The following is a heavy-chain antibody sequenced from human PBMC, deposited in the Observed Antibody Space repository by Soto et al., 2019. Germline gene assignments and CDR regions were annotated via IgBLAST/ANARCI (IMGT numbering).Heavy chain of an antibody. J-gene: IGHJ4*02. CDR1: GFTFSSYA. CDR3: ARYIRGPTVFYFDF. CDR2: VTYNGDKT. D-gene: IGHD5-18*01. V-gene: IGHV3-23*01. Sequence: GGSLRLSCADSGFTFSSYAMTWVRQSPGKGLEWVSVVTYNGDKTYYADSVKGRFTISRDNSKDTVHLQMNSLRAEDTAVYYCARYIRGPTVFYFDFWGPGVLVTVSS.